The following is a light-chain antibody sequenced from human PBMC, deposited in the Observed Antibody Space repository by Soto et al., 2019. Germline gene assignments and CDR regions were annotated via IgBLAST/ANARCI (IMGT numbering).Light chain of an antibody. CDR2: AAS. J-gene: IGKJ4*01. Sequence: DIQMTQSPSSLSASVGDRVTIGCRASQTISNFLNWYQQKPGKAPKLLIFAASTLQSGVPSRFSGSGFGTDFTLTISSLQPEDFATYFCLQDHGFPLTFGGGTKV. CDR1: QTISNF. CDR3: LQDHGFPLT. V-gene: IGKV1-39*01.